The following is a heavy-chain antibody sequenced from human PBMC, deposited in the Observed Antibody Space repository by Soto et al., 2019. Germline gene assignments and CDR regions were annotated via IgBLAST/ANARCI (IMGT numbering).Heavy chain of an antibody. D-gene: IGHD2-2*01. CDR2: ISGSGGST. Sequence: PGGSLRLSCAASGFTFSSYAMSWVRQAPGKGLEWVSAISGSGGSTYYADSVKGRFTISRDNSKNTLYLQMNSLRAEDTAVYYCAKAALVVPAATYYYYMDVWGKGTTVTV. CDR1: GFTFSSYA. V-gene: IGHV3-23*01. J-gene: IGHJ6*03. CDR3: AKAALVVPAATYYYYMDV.